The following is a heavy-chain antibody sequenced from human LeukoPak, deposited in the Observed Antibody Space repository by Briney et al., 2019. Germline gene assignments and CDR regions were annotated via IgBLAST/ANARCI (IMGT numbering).Heavy chain of an antibody. J-gene: IGHJ4*02. CDR2: ISGSGDST. D-gene: IGHD6-13*01. CDR1: GFAFSNYA. V-gene: IGHV3-23*01. Sequence: PGGSLRLSCAASGFAFSNYAMTWVRQAPGKGLEWVSTISGSGDSTYYADSVKGRFTISRDNSKSTLYVQMNSLRAEDTAVYYCAKETTYGSSFDYWVQGTLVTVSS. CDR3: AKETTYGSSFDY.